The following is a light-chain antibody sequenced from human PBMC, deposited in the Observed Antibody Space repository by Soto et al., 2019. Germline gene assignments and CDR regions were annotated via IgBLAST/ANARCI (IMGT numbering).Light chain of an antibody. Sequence: IVFAQCAFKMSLSPGARSAFSGRASQNVSSSYLAWYQQKPGQAPKLLIYKASSIATGIPARFSGSGSGTEFTLTISSLQSEDFATYYCQQYNNYPLTFGQGTKVDI. CDR2: KAS. CDR1: QNVSSSY. V-gene: IGKV3D-7*01. J-gene: IGKJ4*01. CDR3: QQYNNYPLT.